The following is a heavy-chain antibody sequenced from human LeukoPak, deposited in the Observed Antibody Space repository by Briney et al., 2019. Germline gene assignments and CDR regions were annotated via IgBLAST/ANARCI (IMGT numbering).Heavy chain of an antibody. D-gene: IGHD1/OR15-1a*01. V-gene: IGHV4-4*07. CDR3: ASDQHWNNPSEGAFDI. CDR1: GGSISSYY. J-gene: IGHJ3*02. CDR2: IYSSGST. Sequence: PSETLSLTCTVSGGSISSYYWSWIRQPAGKGLEWIGRIYSSGSTNHNPSLESRVTMSVDTSKNQFSLKLSSVTAADTAVYYCASDQHWNNPSEGAFDIWGQGTMVTVSS.